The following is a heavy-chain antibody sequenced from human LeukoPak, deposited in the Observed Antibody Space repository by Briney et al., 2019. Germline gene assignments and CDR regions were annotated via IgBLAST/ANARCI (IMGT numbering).Heavy chain of an antibody. D-gene: IGHD3-22*01. V-gene: IGHV4-4*07. CDR3: ARDRIRYYDSSGRGSNYFDY. CDR1: GGSISSYY. CDR2: TYTSGST. Sequence: PSETLSLICTISGGSISSYYWSWIRQPAGTGLEWIGRTYTSGSTNYNPSLKSRVTMSVDTSKNQFSLKLSSVTAADTAVYYCARDRIRYYDSSGRGSNYFDYWGQGTLVTVSS. J-gene: IGHJ4*02.